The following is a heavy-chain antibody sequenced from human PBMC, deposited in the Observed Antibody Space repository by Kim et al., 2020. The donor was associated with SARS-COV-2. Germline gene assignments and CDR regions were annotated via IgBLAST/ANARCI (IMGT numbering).Heavy chain of an antibody. CDR1: GFTFSSYS. V-gene: IGHV3-21*01. CDR3: ARDMYYYDSSGSDFDY. D-gene: IGHD3-22*01. Sequence: GGSLRLSCAASGFTFSSYSMNWVRQAPGKGLEWVSSISSSSSYIYYADSVKGRFTISRDNAKNSLYLQMNSLRAEDTAVYYCARDMYYYDSSGSDFDYWGQGTLVTVSS. J-gene: IGHJ4*02. CDR2: ISSSSSYI.